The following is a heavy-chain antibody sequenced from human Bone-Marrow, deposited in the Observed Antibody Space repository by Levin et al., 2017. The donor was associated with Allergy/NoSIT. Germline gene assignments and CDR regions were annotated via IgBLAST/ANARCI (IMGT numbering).Heavy chain of an antibody. CDR1: GFTFSSYS. J-gene: IGHJ4*02. Sequence: ETLSLTCAASGFTFSSYSMNWVRQAPGKGLEWVSAISSTGTSTYYADSVKGRFTISRDNAKNSLYLQINSLRVEDTAVYYCARDLVVDLTRSYYGYYFDYWGQGTLVTVSS. V-gene: IGHV3-21*01. CDR2: ISSTGTST. D-gene: IGHD3-10*01. CDR3: ARDLVVDLTRSYYGYYFDY.